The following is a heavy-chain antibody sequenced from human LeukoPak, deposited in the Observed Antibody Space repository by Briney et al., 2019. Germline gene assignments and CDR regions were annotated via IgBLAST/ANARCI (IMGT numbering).Heavy chain of an antibody. CDR2: IKLDGSEE. Sequence: GGSLRLSCAASGFTFSTYWMTWVRQAPGKGLEWVANIKLDGSEEYYVDSVKGRFTIPRDNAKNSLYLQMNSLRAEDTAVYYCARDRSDYYDSSGYKPLDYWGRGTLVTVSS. CDR1: GFTFSTYW. D-gene: IGHD3-22*01. V-gene: IGHV3-7*04. J-gene: IGHJ4*02. CDR3: ARDRSDYYDSSGYKPLDY.